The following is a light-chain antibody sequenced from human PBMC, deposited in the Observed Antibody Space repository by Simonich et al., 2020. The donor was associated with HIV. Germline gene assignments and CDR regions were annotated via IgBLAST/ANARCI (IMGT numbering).Light chain of an antibody. Sequence: DIQMTQSPSSLSASLGDRVTITCRASQSISRYLNWYQQKPGKAPNLLIYTASSLQSGVPSRFSGSGSGTDFTLTINSLQPEDFATYYCQQSYSTPFTFGPGTKVAFK. V-gene: IGKV1-39*01. CDR3: QQSYSTPFT. CDR2: TAS. CDR1: QSISRY. J-gene: IGKJ3*01.